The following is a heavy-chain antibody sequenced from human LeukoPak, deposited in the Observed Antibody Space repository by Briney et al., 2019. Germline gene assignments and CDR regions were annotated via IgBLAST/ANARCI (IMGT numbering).Heavy chain of an antibody. D-gene: IGHD2/OR15-2a*01. CDR1: GFTFSSYA. CDR3: AKAILSSRYFDY. J-gene: IGHJ4*02. V-gene: IGHV3-23*01. Sequence: GGSLRLSCAASGFTFSSYAMNWVRQAPGKGLECVSAVTAAGDTTYYADSVKGRFTISRDNSRNTLYLQLNYLRAEDTAIYYCAKAILSSRYFDYWGQGTLVTVSS. CDR2: VTAAGDTT.